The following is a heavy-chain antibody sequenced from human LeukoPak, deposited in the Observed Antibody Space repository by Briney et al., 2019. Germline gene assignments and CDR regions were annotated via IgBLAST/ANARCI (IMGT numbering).Heavy chain of an antibody. CDR2: ISYDGSNK. CDR1: TFTFSSYA. D-gene: IGHD3-22*01. CDR3: ATPHYDSSGYYTGDYFDY. V-gene: IGHV3-30-3*02. J-gene: IGHJ4*02. Sequence: GGSLRLSCVGSTFTFSSYAMHWVRQAPGKGLEWVAVISYDGSNKYYADSVKGRFTISRDNSKNTLYLQMNSLRAEDTAVYYCATPHYDSSGYYTGDYFDYWGQGTLVTVSS.